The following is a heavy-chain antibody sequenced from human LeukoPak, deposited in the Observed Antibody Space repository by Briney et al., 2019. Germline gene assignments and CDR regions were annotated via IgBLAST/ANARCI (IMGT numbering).Heavy chain of an antibody. Sequence: QPGGSLRLSCAASGFTFKNYAMSWVRRAPGKGLEWVSAISGGSGGRTLYAFSAGSGASTFYADSAKGRFTISRDNSKNTLYLQMNSLRAEDTAVYSCAKGRSGVSSAAINYWGQGTLVTVSS. J-gene: IGHJ4*02. V-gene: IGHV3-23*01. D-gene: IGHD2-2*01. CDR1: GFTFKNYA. CDR2: ISGGSGGRTLYAFSAGSGAST. CDR3: AKGRSGVSSAAINY.